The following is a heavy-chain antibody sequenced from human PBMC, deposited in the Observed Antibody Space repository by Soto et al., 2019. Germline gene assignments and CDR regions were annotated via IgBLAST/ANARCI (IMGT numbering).Heavy chain of an antibody. J-gene: IGHJ4*02. CDR2: ISGSGGST. V-gene: IGHV3-23*01. D-gene: IGHD1-7*01. CDR1: GFTFSSYA. CDR3: AKSLELRPRYFDY. Sequence: GGSLRLSCAASGFTFSSYAMSWVRQAPGKGLGWVSAISGSGGSTYYADSVKGRFTISRDNSKNTLYLQMNSLRAEDTAVYYCAKSLELRPRYFDYWGQGTLVTVSS.